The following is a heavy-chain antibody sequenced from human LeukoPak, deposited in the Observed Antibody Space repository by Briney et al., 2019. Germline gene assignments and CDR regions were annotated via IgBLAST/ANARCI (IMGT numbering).Heavy chain of an antibody. CDR1: GYSFTSYG. V-gene: IGHV1-18*01. J-gene: IGHJ4*02. Sequence: ASVKVSCKASGYSFTSYGITWVRQAPGQRLEWMGWISPYNGDTKYAQNFQDRVTMTTDTSTSTAYMELRSLRSDDTAVYFCGRVEMASVKDYWGQGTLVTVPS. CDR3: GRVEMASVKDY. D-gene: IGHD5-24*01. CDR2: ISPYNGDT.